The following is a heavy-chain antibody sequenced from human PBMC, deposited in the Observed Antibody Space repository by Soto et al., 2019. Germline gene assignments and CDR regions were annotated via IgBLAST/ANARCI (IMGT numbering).Heavy chain of an antibody. CDR3: SVAAVPDNIEQESSGMAV. CDR2: IMPTFDSA. D-gene: IGHD6-19*01. V-gene: IGHV1-69*01. J-gene: IGHJ6*02. Sequence: QVQLVQSGAEVKTPGSSVKVSCKASGGTLSDYAISWVRQAPGQGLEWMGGIMPTFDSANYAQNFQGRLTISADEATSTANQELSSLRSDDTDVYYFSVAAVPDNIEQESSGMAVWGQGTTVIVSS. CDR1: GGTLSDYA.